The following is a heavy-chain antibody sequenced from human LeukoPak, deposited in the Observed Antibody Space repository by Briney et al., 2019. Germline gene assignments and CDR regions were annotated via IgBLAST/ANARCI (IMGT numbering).Heavy chain of an antibody. D-gene: IGHD2-2*01. V-gene: IGHV3-7*01. CDR2: IKQDGSEK. CDR1: GFTFSSYW. J-gene: IGHJ6*03. Sequence: GESLRLSCAASGFTFSSYWMSWVRQAPGKGLEWVANIKQDGSEKYYVDSVKGRFTISRDNAKNSLYLQMNSLRAEDTAVYYCARDRSTSCCHYYYYYMDVWGKGTTVTVSS. CDR3: ARDRSTSCCHYYYYYMDV.